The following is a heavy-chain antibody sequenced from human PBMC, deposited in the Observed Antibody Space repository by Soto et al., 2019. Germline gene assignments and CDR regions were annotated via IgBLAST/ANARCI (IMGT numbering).Heavy chain of an antibody. CDR2: INHSGST. Sequence: SETLSLTCAVYCGSFSGYYWSWIRQPPGKGLEWIGEINHSGSTNYNPSLKSRVTISVDTSKNQFSLKLSSVTAADTAVYYCARGQGTYYYGSGSYSAWFDPWGQGTLVTVS. CDR1: CGSFSGYY. V-gene: IGHV4-34*01. D-gene: IGHD3-10*01. J-gene: IGHJ5*02. CDR3: ARGQGTYYYGSGSYSAWFDP.